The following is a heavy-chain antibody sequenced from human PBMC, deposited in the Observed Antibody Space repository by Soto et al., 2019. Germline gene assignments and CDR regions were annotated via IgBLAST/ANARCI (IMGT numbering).Heavy chain of an antibody. V-gene: IGHV3-7*05. CDR2: MNQNGGEI. D-gene: IGHD1-1*01. CDR1: GFTFGDFW. Sequence: EVQLVESGGGLVQPGGSLRLSCTVSGFTFGDFWMTWVRQAPGKGLEWVANMNQNGGEIYYADSVRGRFVISRDNAKNSLFLQMNSLSADDTALYYCASQRIYYAMDVWGQGTTVTVSS. J-gene: IGHJ6*02. CDR3: ASQRIYYAMDV.